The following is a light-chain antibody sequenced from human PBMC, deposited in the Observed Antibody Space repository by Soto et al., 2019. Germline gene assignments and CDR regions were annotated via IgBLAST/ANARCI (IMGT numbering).Light chain of an antibody. J-gene: IGKJ1*01. Sequence: DIQMTQSPSSLSASVGDRLSITCRASHDISNYLAWYQQRPGKVPKLLVYAASALQSGVPSRFRGSGSGTDFTLTISSLLPEDVATYYCQEYYSARSFGQGTKVEIK. V-gene: IGKV1-27*01. CDR2: AAS. CDR3: QEYYSARS. CDR1: HDISNY.